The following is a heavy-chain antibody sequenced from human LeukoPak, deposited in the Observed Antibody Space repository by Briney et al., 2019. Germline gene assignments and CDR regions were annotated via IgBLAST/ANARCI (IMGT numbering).Heavy chain of an antibody. CDR3: AREASRDGYNDAFDI. Sequence: GGSLRLSCAASGFTVSTNYMSWVRQAPGMGLEWVSVIYSGGSTKCADSVKGRFTISRDNSKNTLYLQMNSLRAEDTAVYYCAREASRDGYNDAFDIWGQGTMVTVSS. J-gene: IGHJ3*02. V-gene: IGHV3-53*01. D-gene: IGHD5-24*01. CDR1: GFTVSTNY. CDR2: IYSGGST.